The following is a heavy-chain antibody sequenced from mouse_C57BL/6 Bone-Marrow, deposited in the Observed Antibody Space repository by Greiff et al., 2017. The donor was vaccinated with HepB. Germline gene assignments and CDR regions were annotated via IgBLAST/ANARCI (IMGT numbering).Heavy chain of an antibody. Sequence: VQLQQSGAELARPGASVKLSCKASGYTFTSYGISWVKQRTGQGLEWIGEIYPCSGNTYYNEKFKGKATLTADKSSSTAYMELRSLTSEDSAVYFCARDYVGWFAYWGQGTLVTVSA. CDR2: IYPCSGNT. CDR1: GYTFTSYG. J-gene: IGHJ3*01. V-gene: IGHV1-81*01. D-gene: IGHD1-1*01. CDR3: ARDYVGWFAY.